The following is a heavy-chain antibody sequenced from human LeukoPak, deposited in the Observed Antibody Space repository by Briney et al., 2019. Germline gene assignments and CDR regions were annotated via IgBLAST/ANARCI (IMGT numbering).Heavy chain of an antibody. CDR2: ISSGGSTI. J-gene: IGHJ4*02. CDR3: ARKVGATTGPFNY. D-gene: IGHD1-26*01. Sequence: GGSLRLSCAASGFTFSDYSMSWVRQAPGKGLEWISYISSGGSTIYYADSVKGRFTISRANAKNSLYLQMNSLRAEDTAVYCCARKVGATTGPFNYWGQGTLVTVSS. CDR1: GFTFSDYS. V-gene: IGHV3-11*01.